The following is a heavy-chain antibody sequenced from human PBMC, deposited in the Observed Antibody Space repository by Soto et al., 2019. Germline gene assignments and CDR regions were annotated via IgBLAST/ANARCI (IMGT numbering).Heavy chain of an antibody. D-gene: IGHD6-19*01. Sequence: PGGSLRLSCAASGFTFSSYAMHWVRQAPGKGLEWVAVISYDGSNKYYADSVKGRFTISRDNSKNTLYLQMNSLRAEDTAVYYCAREGLMYSSGWFDAFDIWGQGTMVTVSS. J-gene: IGHJ3*02. CDR2: ISYDGSNK. CDR1: GFTFSSYA. CDR3: AREGLMYSSGWFDAFDI. V-gene: IGHV3-30-3*01.